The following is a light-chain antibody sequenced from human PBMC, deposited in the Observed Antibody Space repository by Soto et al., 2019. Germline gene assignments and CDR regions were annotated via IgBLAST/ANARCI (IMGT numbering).Light chain of an antibody. CDR1: QSINKY. V-gene: IGKV3-11*01. Sequence: EIVLTQSPDTLSLSPGERATLSCRASQSINKYLAWYQQKPGQPPRLLICDAFNRATGIPTRFSGSGSGTDFTLTISRLEPEDFAVYYCQQRTNWLLAFGGGTRVEIK. CDR3: QQRTNWLLA. CDR2: DAF. J-gene: IGKJ4*01.